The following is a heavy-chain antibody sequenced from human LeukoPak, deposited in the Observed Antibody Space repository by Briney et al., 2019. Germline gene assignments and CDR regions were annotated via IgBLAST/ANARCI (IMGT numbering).Heavy chain of an antibody. CDR2: IIPIFGTA. V-gene: IGHV1-69*13. J-gene: IGHJ4*02. D-gene: IGHD4-23*01. Sequence: ASVKVSCKASGGTFSSYAISWVRQAPGQGLEWMGGIIPIFGTANYAQKFQGRVTITADESTSTAYMELSSLRSEDTAVYYCARFRKDGVVNHYFDYWGQGTLVTVSS. CDR1: GGTFSSYA. CDR3: ARFRKDGVVNHYFDY.